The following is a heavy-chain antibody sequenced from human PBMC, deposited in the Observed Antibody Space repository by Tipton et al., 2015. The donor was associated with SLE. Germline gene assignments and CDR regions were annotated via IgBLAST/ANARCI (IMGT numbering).Heavy chain of an antibody. J-gene: IGHJ4*02. CDR1: GFTFNNYA. CDR2: ISNAGERT. Sequence: SLRLSCAVSGFTFNNYAMTWVRQAPGKGLEWVSGISNAGERTSYADSVKGRFTISRDNSKNTLYLQMNALRAEDTAVYYCAKAIAVAGPFDFWGQGTLVTVSS. D-gene: IGHD6-19*01. V-gene: IGHV3-23*01. CDR3: AKAIAVAGPFDF.